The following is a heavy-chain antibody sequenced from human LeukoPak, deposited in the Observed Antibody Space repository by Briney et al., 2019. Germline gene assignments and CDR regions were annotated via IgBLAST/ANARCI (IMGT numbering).Heavy chain of an antibody. CDR1: GFTFSSYW. V-gene: IGHV3-7*01. Sequence: GGSLRLSCAASGFTFSSYWMSWVRQAPGKGLEWVANIKQDGSEKYYVDSVKGRFTISRDNGKNSLYLQMNSLRAEDTAVYYCARPFSVHFDWDYGAQEPLVTVSS. J-gene: IGHJ4*02. CDR3: ARPFSVHFDWDY. CDR2: IKQDGSEK. D-gene: IGHD3-9*01.